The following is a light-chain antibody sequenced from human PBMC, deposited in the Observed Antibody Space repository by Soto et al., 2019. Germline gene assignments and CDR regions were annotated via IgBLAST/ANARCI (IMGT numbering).Light chain of an antibody. Sequence: DIQITQSHSTLSGSVGYRVTITCRASQTISSWLAWYQQKPGKAPKLLSYKASTLKSGVPSRFSGSGSGTEFTLTISSLQPDDFATYYCQHYNSYSESFGQGTKVELK. CDR2: KAS. CDR3: QHYNSYSES. J-gene: IGKJ1*01. CDR1: QTISSW. V-gene: IGKV1-5*03.